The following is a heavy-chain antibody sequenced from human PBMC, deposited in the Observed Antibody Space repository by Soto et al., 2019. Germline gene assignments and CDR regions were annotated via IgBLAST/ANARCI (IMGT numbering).Heavy chain of an antibody. Sequence: QVELVQSGAEVKKPGSSVKVSCKASGGTFSSYAISWVRQAPGQGLEWMGGIIPIFGTANYAQKFQGRVTITADESTSTAYMELSSLRSEDTAVYYCARSERYGDYPIYFDYWGQGTLVTVSS. D-gene: IGHD4-17*01. CDR2: IIPIFGTA. V-gene: IGHV1-69*12. J-gene: IGHJ4*02. CDR1: GGTFSSYA. CDR3: ARSERYGDYPIYFDY.